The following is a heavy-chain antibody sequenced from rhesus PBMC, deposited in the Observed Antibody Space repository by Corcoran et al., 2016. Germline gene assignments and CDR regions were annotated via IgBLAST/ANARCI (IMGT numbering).Heavy chain of an antibody. CDR3: ARAGTTSLDV. V-gene: IGHV4S7*01. CDR2: IYGSFGST. CDR1: GGSIRSGYG. D-gene: IGHD1-20*01. Sequence: QVQLQESGPGLVKPSETLSLTCAVSGGSIRSGYGWSWIRQPPGKGLEWFGHIYGSFGSTYYNPSLKSRVTIEKDTSKNQFSLKLSSVTAADTAVYYGARAGTTSLDVWGRGVLVTVSS. J-gene: IGHJ5-2*02.